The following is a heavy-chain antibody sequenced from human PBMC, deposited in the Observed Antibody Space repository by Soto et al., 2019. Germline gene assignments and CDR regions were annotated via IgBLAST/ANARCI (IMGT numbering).Heavy chain of an antibody. CDR2: IIPIFGTA. D-gene: IGHD6-6*01. J-gene: IGHJ3*01. CDR3: ARAGDSSSSLTPTSV. V-gene: IGHV1-69*13. Sequence: SVKVSCKASGGTFSSYAISWVRQAPGQGLEWMGGIIPIFGTANYAQKFQGRVTITADESTSTAYMELSSLRSEDTAVYYCARAGDSSSSLTPTSVWGQGTMVTVSS. CDR1: GGTFSSYA.